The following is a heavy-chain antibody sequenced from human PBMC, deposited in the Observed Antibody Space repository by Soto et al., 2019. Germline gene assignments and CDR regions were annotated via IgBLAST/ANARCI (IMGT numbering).Heavy chain of an antibody. D-gene: IGHD7-27*01. CDR1: GYTFTDFG. Sequence: QGQLVQSGAEVKKPGASVKVSCKASGYTFTDFGISWVRQAPGQGLEWMGWISAYNGNTNYAHKVQDRVNMTTDTSTSTAYMELRNLTPDDTAVYFCARDSGNLGNWAYFLDYWGQGTLVTVSS. J-gene: IGHJ4*02. CDR3: ARDSGNLGNWAYFLDY. CDR2: ISAYNGNT. V-gene: IGHV1-18*01.